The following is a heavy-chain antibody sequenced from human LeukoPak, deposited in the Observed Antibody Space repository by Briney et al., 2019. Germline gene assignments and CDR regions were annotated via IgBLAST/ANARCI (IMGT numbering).Heavy chain of an antibody. CDR2: INPSGGST. CDR1: GYTFTTYY. J-gene: IGHJ4*02. CDR3: ARRGDSSRWYYGVDY. V-gene: IGHV1-46*01. Sequence: ASVKVSCKASGYTFTTYYIHWVRQAPGQGLEWMGIINPSGGSTSYAQKFQGRVTMTRDTSTSTFYMELSSLRSEDTAVYYCARRGDSSRWYYGVDYWGQGTPVTVSS. D-gene: IGHD6-19*01.